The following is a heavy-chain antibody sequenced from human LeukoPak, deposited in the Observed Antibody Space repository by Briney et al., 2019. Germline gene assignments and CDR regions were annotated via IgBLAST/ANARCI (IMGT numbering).Heavy chain of an antibody. CDR3: ARDQRAAGAVRPDWYYYGLDV. CDR1: GYTFISYG. J-gene: IGHJ6*02. Sequence: GASVKVSCKASGYTFISYGINWVRQAPGQGLEWMGWISAYNGNTNYAQKLQGRITLTTDTGTSTAYMELRSLTSGDTATYYCARDQRAAGAVRPDWYYYGLDVWGQGTAVVVSS. V-gene: IGHV1-18*01. CDR2: ISAYNGNT. D-gene: IGHD6-13*01.